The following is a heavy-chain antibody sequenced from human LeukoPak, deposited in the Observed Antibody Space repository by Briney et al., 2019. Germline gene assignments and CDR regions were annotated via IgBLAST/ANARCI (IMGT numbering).Heavy chain of an antibody. CDR2: VYLGGGT. Sequence: PGGSLRLSCAASGLTLSGNYMSWIRQVPGKGLEWVSTVYLGGGTFYADPVRGRFTISRDNSKNTVYLQMNSLRTDDTAVYYCARFGQVYGRNDAFDIWGQGTVVTVSS. CDR3: ARFGQVYGRNDAFDI. J-gene: IGHJ3*02. V-gene: IGHV3-66*02. CDR1: GLTLSGNY. D-gene: IGHD5/OR15-5a*01.